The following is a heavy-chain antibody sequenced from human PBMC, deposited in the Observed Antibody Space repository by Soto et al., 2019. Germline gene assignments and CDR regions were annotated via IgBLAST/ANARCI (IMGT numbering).Heavy chain of an antibody. V-gene: IGHV3-73*01. J-gene: IGHJ6*02. Sequence: LRLSCAASGFTFSGSAMHWVRQASGKGLEWVGRIRSKANSYATAYAASVKGRFTISRDDSKNTAYLQMNSLKTEDTAVYYCTSLLAYYYDSSGYRKDLGEANKRTKDYYYYGMDVWGQGTTVTVSS. CDR2: IRSKANSYAT. D-gene: IGHD3-22*01. CDR1: GFTFSGSA. CDR3: TSLLAYYYDSSGYRKDLGEANKRTKDYYYYGMDV.